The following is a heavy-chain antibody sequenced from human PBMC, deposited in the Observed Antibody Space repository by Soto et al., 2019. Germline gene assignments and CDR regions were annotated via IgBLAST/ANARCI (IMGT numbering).Heavy chain of an antibody. CDR2: INPSGGYT. V-gene: IGHV1-46*03. Sequence: ASVKVSCKASGYTFSSYYMNWVRQAPGQGLEWLGIINPSGGYTTYAQRFLGRVTMTSDTSTSTVHMELGSLTSEDTAVYYCARGGGIVVVTAPYDYWGQGTLVTVSS. CDR3: ARGGGIVVVTAPYDY. CDR1: GYTFSSYY. D-gene: IGHD2-21*02. J-gene: IGHJ4*02.